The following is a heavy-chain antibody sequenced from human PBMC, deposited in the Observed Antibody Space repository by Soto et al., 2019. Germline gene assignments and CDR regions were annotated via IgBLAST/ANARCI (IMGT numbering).Heavy chain of an antibody. CDR1: GYTFTSYA. V-gene: IGHV1-3*01. D-gene: IGHD3-22*01. CDR3: ARTQYYDSSGPAIDAFDI. J-gene: IGHJ3*02. CDR2: INAGNGNT. Sequence: ASVKVSCKASGYTFTSYAMHWVRQAPGQRLEWMGWINAGNGNTKYSQKFQGRVTITRDTSASTAYMELSSLRSEDTAVYYCARTQYYDSSGPAIDAFDIWGQGTMVTVSS.